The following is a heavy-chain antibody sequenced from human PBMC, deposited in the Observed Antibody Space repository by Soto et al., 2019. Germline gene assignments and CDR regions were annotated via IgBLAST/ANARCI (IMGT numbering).Heavy chain of an antibody. CDR3: ARGRPLIPAGAIFWFDP. CDR1: GYGFTRHY. V-gene: IGHV1-46*01. D-gene: IGHD2-2*01. J-gene: IGHJ5*02. CDR2: IFPGGVNI. Sequence: WVPVNVSRKTIGYGFTRHYIHWVSQAPGQGLEWMGTIFPGGVNIAYAQKFQGRVTMTKDTSTSTVYMELNSLTSEDTAVYYCARGRPLIPAGAIFWFDPWGQGVLVTVSS.